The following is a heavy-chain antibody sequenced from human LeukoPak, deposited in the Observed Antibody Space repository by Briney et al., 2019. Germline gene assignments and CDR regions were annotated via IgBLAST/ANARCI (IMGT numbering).Heavy chain of an antibody. V-gene: IGHV4-59*08. CDR2: IYYTGST. Sequence: PSETLSLTCTVSGGSISSYYWSWIRRPSGKGLEWIGYIYYTGSTSYNPSLKSRVTISLDTSKSQFSLRLTSVTAADTAVYYCASHGSSGHDPLTWGQGTLVTVSS. CDR1: GGSISSYY. J-gene: IGHJ4*02. CDR3: ASHGSSGHDPLT. D-gene: IGHD5-12*01.